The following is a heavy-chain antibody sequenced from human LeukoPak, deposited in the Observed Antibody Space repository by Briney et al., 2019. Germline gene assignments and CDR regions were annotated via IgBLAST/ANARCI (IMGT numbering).Heavy chain of an antibody. CDR2: MNPNTGDT. Sequence: ASVKVSCKASGYTFTGYDINWVRQATGQGLEWMGWMNPNTGDTGYAQKFQGRVTMTRNTSIDTAYMEMSGLRSDDTAVYYCTRGSLSGSSRDYWGQGTLVTVSS. CDR1: GYTFTGYD. V-gene: IGHV1-8*01. D-gene: IGHD1-26*01. J-gene: IGHJ4*02. CDR3: TRGSLSGSSRDY.